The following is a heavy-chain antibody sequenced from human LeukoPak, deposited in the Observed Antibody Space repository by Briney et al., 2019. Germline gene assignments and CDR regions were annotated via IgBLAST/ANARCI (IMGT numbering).Heavy chain of an antibody. J-gene: IGHJ4*02. CDR1: GGSISSSSYY. V-gene: IGHV4-39*07. CDR2: IYYSGST. Sequence: SETLSLTCTVSGGSISSSSYYWGWIRQPPGKGLEWIGSIYYSGSTYYNPSLKSRVTISVDTSKNQFSLKLSSVTAADTAVYYCAREDDSSGYYQALIDYWGQGTLVTVSS. CDR3: AREDDSSGYYQALIDY. D-gene: IGHD3-22*01.